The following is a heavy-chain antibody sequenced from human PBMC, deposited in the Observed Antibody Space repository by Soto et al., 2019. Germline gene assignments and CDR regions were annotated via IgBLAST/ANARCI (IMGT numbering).Heavy chain of an antibody. CDR3: ARGPGWAVAGPNDY. J-gene: IGHJ4*02. V-gene: IGHV3-30-3*01. CDR2: ISYDGSNK. Sequence: GGSLRLSCAASGFTFSSYAMHWVRQAPGKGLEWVAVISYDGSNKYYADSVKGRFTISRDNSKNTLYLQMNSLRAEDTAVYYCARGPGWAVAGPNDYWGQGTLVTVSS. CDR1: GFTFSSYA. D-gene: IGHD6-19*01.